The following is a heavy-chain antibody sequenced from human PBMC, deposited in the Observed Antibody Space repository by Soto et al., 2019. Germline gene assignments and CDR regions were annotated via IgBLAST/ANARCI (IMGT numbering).Heavy chain of an antibody. CDR3: ARAQAYSRAYYYDSSGSQALDY. CDR2: LFPIFGTA. V-gene: IGHV1-69*01. D-gene: IGHD3-22*01. Sequence: QVQLVQSGAEVKKPGSSVKVSCKASGGTFSSYAISWVRQAPGQGLEWLGGLFPIFGTANYAQKFQGRVAITAEESTSTAYRELSGRRSEDTAVYYGARAQAYSRAYYYDSSGSQALDYWGQGTLVTVSS. J-gene: IGHJ4*02. CDR1: GGTFSSYA.